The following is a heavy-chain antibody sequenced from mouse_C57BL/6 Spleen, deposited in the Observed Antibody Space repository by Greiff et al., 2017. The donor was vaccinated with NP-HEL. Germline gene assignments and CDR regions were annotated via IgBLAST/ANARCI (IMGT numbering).Heavy chain of an antibody. V-gene: IGHV1-42*01. CDR2: INPSTGGT. J-gene: IGHJ1*03. CDR3: ARRALRYWYFDV. D-gene: IGHD1-1*01. CDR1: GYSFTGYY. Sequence: EVKLMESGPELVKPGASVKISCKASGYSFTGYYMNWVKQSPEKSLEWIGEINPSTGGTTYNQKFKAKATLTVDKSSSTAYMQLKSLTSEDSAVYYCARRALRYWYFDVWGTGTTVTVSS.